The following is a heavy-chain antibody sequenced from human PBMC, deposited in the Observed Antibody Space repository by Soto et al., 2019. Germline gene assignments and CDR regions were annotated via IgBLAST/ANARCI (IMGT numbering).Heavy chain of an antibody. J-gene: IGHJ6*02. CDR3: ARDPFYSSSYYYYGMDV. D-gene: IGHD6-13*01. V-gene: IGHV1-3*01. Sequence: ASVKVSCKASGYTFTSYAMHWARQAPGKRLEWMGWINAGNGNTKYSQKFQGRVTITRDTSASTAYMELSSLRSEDTAVYYCARDPFYSSSYYYYGMDVWGQGTTVTVSS. CDR2: INAGNGNT. CDR1: GYTFTSYA.